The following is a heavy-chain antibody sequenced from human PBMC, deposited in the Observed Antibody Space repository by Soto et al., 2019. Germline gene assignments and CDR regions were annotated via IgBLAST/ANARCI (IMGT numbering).Heavy chain of an antibody. V-gene: IGHV1-46*01. Sequence: ASVKVSCKASGYTFTSYYMHWVRQAPGQGLEWMGIINPSGGSTSYAQKFQGRVTMTRDTSTSTVYMELSSLRSEDTAVYYCARDHAVGATYKSEPSGYWGQGTLVTVSS. CDR1: GYTFTSYY. CDR3: ARDHAVGATYKSEPSGY. D-gene: IGHD1-26*01. CDR2: INPSGGST. J-gene: IGHJ4*02.